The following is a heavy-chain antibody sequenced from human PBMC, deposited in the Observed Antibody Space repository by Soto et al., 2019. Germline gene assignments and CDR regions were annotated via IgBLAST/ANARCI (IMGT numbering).Heavy chain of an antibody. J-gene: IGHJ3*01. CDR1: GFIFGDHV. CDR2: ISGSGNSP. Sequence: EVQLVESGGRLVQRGGSLRLSCSGSGFIFGDHVMDWVRQAPGKGLEWVAGISGSGNSPFFRDSVKGRFTISRDNSKNTVYLQMNGLRPDDTAVYYCATWHEREHAYDVWGQGTTVTVSS. V-gene: IGHV3-23*04. D-gene: IGHD1-1*01. CDR3: ATWHEREHAYDV.